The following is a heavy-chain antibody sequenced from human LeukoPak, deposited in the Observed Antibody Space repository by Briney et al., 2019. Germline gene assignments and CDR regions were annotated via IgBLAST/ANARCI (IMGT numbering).Heavy chain of an antibody. Sequence: SETLSLTCTVSGGSISSSSYYWGWIRQPPGKGLEWIGSIYYSGSTYYNPSLKSRVTISVDTSKNQFSLKLSSVTAADTAVYYCAREPSRGGGAHKNWFDPWGQGTLVTVSS. D-gene: IGHD2-21*01. J-gene: IGHJ5*02. CDR2: IYYSGST. CDR1: GGSISSSSYY. V-gene: IGHV4-39*07. CDR3: AREPSRGGGAHKNWFDP.